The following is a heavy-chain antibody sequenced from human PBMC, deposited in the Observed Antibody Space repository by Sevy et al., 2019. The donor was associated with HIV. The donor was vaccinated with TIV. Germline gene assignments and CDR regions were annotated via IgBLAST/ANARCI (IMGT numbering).Heavy chain of an antibody. Sequence: GGSLRLSCAASGFTFSSNFMSWVRQAPGRGLEWVSIIYTAGETYYAESVKSRFTISRDNSKNTVYLQMSGLRAEDTAIYYCAASPRANLADYWGQGTLVTVSS. V-gene: IGHV3-53*01. CDR2: IYTAGET. CDR1: GFTFSSNF. CDR3: AASPRANLADY. J-gene: IGHJ4*02.